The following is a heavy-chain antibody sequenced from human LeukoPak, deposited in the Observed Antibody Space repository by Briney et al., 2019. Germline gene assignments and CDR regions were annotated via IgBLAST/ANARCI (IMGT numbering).Heavy chain of an antibody. J-gene: IGHJ4*02. CDR3: ARGDYYDSSGPIDDY. CDR2: INHSGST. Sequence: SETLSLTCAVYGGSFSGYYWSWIRQPPGKGLEWIGEINHSGSTNYNPSLKSRVTTSVDTSKNQFSLKLSSVTAADTAVYYCARGDYYDSSGPIDDYWGQGTLVTVSS. V-gene: IGHV4-34*01. CDR1: GGSFSGYY. D-gene: IGHD3-22*01.